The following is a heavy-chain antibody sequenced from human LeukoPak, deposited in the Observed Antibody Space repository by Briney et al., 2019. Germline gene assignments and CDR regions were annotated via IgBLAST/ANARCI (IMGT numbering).Heavy chain of an antibody. CDR1: GFTFSSYG. CDR3: AKAVNNWNGLAY. D-gene: IGHD1-1*01. CDR2: IRYDGSNK. V-gene: IGHV3-30*02. J-gene: IGHJ4*02. Sequence: GGSLRLSCAASGFTFSSYGMHWVRQAPGKGLEWVAFIRYDGSNKYYADSVKGRFTISRDNSKNTLYLQMNSLRAEDTAVYYCAKAVNNWNGLAYWGQGTLVTVSS.